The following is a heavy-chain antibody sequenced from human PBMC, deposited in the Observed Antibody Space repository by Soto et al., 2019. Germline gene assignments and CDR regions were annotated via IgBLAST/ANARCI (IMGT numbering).Heavy chain of an antibody. Sequence: SETLSLTCTVSGGSVSSANYYWGWIRQPPGKGLEWIGSIYYSGNTNYNPSLNSRVTISVDTSKNQFSLKLSSVTAADTAVYYCARQGYCSGGSCYPSWFDPWGQGTLVTVSS. J-gene: IGHJ5*02. CDR1: GGSVSSANYY. CDR2: IYYSGNT. V-gene: IGHV4-61*01. D-gene: IGHD2-15*01. CDR3: ARQGYCSGGSCYPSWFDP.